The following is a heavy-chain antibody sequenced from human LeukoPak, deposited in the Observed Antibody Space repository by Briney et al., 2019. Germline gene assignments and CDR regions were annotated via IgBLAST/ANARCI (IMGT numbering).Heavy chain of an antibody. D-gene: IGHD1-26*01. J-gene: IGHJ4*02. CDR1: GFTFGDYA. CDR3: TRERYSGLMD. V-gene: IGHV3-49*04. CDR2: IRSKAYGGTT. Sequence: GRSLRLSCTASGFTFGDYAMSWVRQAPGKGLEWVGFIRSKAYGGTTEYAASVKGRFTISRDDSKSIAYLQMNSLKTEDTAVYYCTRERYSGLMDWGQGTLVTVSS.